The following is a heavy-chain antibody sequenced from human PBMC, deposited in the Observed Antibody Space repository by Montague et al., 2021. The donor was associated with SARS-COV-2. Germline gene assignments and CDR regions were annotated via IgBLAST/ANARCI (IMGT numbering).Heavy chain of an antibody. CDR1: GFTFSSYS. V-gene: IGHV3-21*01. J-gene: IGHJ5*02. D-gene: IGHD3-16*02. CDR2: ISSSSSYI. CDR3: ARDDYVWGSYRYYQYNWFDP. Sequence: SLRLSCAASGFTFSSYSMNWVRQAPGKGLEWVSSISSSSSYIYYADSVKGRFTISRDNAKNSLYLQMNSLRAEDTAVYYCARDDYVWGSYRYYQYNWFDPWGQGTLVTVSS.